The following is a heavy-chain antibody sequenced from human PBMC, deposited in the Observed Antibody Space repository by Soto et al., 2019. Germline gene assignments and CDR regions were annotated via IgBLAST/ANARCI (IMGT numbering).Heavy chain of an antibody. V-gene: IGHV1-58*01. J-gene: IGHJ6*02. CDR1: GFTFTSSA. Sequence: GASVKVSCKASGFTFTSSAVQWVRQARGQRLEWIGWIVVGSGNTNYAQKFQERVTITRDMSTSTAYMELSSLRSEDTAVYYCAAWVITFGGVIANYYYGMDVWGQGTTVTVSS. CDR2: IVVGSGNT. CDR3: AAWVITFGGVIANYYYGMDV. D-gene: IGHD3-16*02.